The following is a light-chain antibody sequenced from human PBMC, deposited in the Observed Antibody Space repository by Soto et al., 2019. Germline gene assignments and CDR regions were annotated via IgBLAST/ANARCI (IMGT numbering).Light chain of an antibody. CDR3: LQHNSYPWT. CDR2: SAS. Sequence: DIQMTQSPSSLSASVGDRVTITCRASQGIRNDLNWFQEKPGKAPKRLIYSASSLQSGVPSRFSGSGSGTEFTLTISSLQPEDIATYYCLQHNSYPWTFGQGTKVEI. CDR1: QGIRND. J-gene: IGKJ1*01. V-gene: IGKV1-17*01.